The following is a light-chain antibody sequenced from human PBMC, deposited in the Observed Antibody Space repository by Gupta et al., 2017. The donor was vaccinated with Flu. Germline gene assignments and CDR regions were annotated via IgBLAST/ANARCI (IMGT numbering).Light chain of an antibody. CDR3: MKSTGGPWT. CDR1: QSLVYSDGSAY. V-gene: IGKV2-30*01. Sequence: VMTQSPLYLPVTLGQPASISCRSSQSLVYSDGSAYLRWFQQRPGQSPRRRIYKVFNRDPGGPDRCSGSGSGTDVTMKISRVEAEDDGRDYCMKSTGGPWTFGQGTKVEI. CDR2: KVF. J-gene: IGKJ1*01.